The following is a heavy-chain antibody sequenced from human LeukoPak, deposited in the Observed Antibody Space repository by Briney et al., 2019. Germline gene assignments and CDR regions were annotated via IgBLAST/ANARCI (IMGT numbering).Heavy chain of an antibody. Sequence: GESLKISCKGSGYSLTSYWIGWVRQMPGKGLEWMGIIYPGDSDTRYRPSFQGQVTISADNSISTAYLQWSSLKASDTAMYYCATSRTGYSPNYWGQGTLVTVSS. CDR2: IYPGDSDT. J-gene: IGHJ4*02. CDR1: GYSLTSYW. CDR3: ATSRTGYSPNY. V-gene: IGHV5-51*01. D-gene: IGHD3-9*01.